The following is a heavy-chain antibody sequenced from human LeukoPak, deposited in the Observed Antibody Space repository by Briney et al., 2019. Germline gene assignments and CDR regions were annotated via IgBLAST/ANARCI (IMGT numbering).Heavy chain of an antibody. CDR1: GFTFSSYG. J-gene: IGHJ4*02. CDR2: IWYDGSNK. Sequence: GSSLRLSCAASGFTFSSYGMHWVRQAPDKGLEWVAVIWYDGSNKHYADSAKGRFTISRDNSKSTVHLQMNSLRAEDTAIYYCAKDSSAYDGSYFDYWGQGTLVTVSS. D-gene: IGHD5-12*01. CDR3: AKDSSAYDGSYFDY. V-gene: IGHV3-33*06.